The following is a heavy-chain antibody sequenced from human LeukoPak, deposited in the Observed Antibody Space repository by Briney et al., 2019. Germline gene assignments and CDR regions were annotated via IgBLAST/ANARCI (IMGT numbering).Heavy chain of an antibody. CDR1: GFTVSSNY. Sequence: GGSLRLSCAASGFTVSSNYMSWVRQAPGKGLEWVSVIYSGGSTYYADSVKGRFTISRDNSKNTLYPQMNSLRAEDTAVYYCARVSRNTAMVTYFDYWGQGTLVTVSS. D-gene: IGHD5-18*01. CDR2: IYSGGST. CDR3: ARVSRNTAMVTYFDY. J-gene: IGHJ4*02. V-gene: IGHV3-53*01.